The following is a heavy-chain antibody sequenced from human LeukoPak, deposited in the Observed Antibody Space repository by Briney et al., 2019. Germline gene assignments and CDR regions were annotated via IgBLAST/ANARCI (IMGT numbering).Heavy chain of an antibody. Sequence: PSETLSLTCTVSGDSISSNDYYWGWIRQPPGKGLQWIGTIYDSGATYYNPSLKSPVTMSIDTSKNQFSLKLGSVTAADTAIYYCARLQYASGSHPLLPFDYWGQGILVTVSS. CDR1: GDSISSNDYY. J-gene: IGHJ4*02. CDR3: ARLQYASGSHPLLPFDY. D-gene: IGHD3-16*02. CDR2: IYDSGAT. V-gene: IGHV4-39*01.